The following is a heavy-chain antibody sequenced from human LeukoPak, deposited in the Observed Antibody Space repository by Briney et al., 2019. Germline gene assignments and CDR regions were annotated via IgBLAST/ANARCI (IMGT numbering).Heavy chain of an antibody. CDR1: GATFTSYA. V-gene: IGHV1-69*04. D-gene: IGHD3-22*01. CDR2: IIPIFGIA. Sequence: GASVTLSCNASGATFTSYAISWVRQAPGQGLEWMGRIIPIFGIANYAQKFQGRVTITADKSTSTAYMELSSLRSEDTAVYYCGGDSSGSQLGDAFDIWGQGTMVTVSS. CDR3: GGDSSGSQLGDAFDI. J-gene: IGHJ3*02.